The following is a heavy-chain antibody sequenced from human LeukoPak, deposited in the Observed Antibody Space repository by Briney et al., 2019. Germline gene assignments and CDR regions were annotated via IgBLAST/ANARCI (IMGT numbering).Heavy chain of an antibody. D-gene: IGHD5-24*01. Sequence: GGSLRLSCAASGFTFSSYGMHWVRQAPGKGLEWVAFISYDGSNKYYADSVKGRFTISRDNSKNTLYLQMNSLRAEDTAVYYCATSIGDVEMAMAVWGQGTLVTVSS. CDR3: ATSIGDVEMAMAV. CDR1: GFTFSSYG. J-gene: IGHJ4*02. V-gene: IGHV3-30*03. CDR2: ISYDGSNK.